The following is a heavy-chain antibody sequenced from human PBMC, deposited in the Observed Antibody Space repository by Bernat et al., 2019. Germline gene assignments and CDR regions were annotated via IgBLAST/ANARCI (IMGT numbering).Heavy chain of an antibody. CDR3: ARDRDSKNNWFDP. J-gene: IGHJ5*02. CDR1: GGSVSSGSYS. Sequence: QVQLQESGPGLVKPSETLSLTCTVSGGSVSSGSYSWSWIRQPPGKGLEWIGYISYSGSTNYNPSLKSRVTISVDTSKNQFSLKLNSVTPADTAVYYCARDRDSKNNWFDPRGQGTLVTVSS. V-gene: IGHV4-61*01. D-gene: IGHD4-11*01. CDR2: ISYSGST.